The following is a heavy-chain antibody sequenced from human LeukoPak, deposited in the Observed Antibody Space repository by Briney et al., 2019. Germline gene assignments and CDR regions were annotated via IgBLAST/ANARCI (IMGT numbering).Heavy chain of an antibody. Sequence: PGGSLRLSCAASGFTFSSYWMSWVRQAPGKGLEWVANIKQDGSEKYYVDSVKGRFTISRDNSKNTLYLQMNSLRAEDTAVYYCARISGATVTTSRGYYFDYWGQGTLVTVSS. D-gene: IGHD4-17*01. V-gene: IGHV3-7*01. CDR1: GFTFSSYW. CDR2: IKQDGSEK. CDR3: ARISGATVTTSRGYYFDY. J-gene: IGHJ4*02.